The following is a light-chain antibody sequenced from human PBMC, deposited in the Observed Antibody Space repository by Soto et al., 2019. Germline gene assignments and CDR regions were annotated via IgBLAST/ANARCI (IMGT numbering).Light chain of an antibody. J-gene: IGKJ1*01. V-gene: IGKV1-27*01. Sequence: DIQMTQSPSSLSASVGDRVTITCRASQGISNHLAWYQQKPGNVPKLLIYSAAILQSGVTSRFSGSGSGTYFTLTISSLQPEAVSTYYCQTYDSAPLTFGQGTKVDVK. CDR2: SAA. CDR1: QGISNH. CDR3: QTYDSAPLT.